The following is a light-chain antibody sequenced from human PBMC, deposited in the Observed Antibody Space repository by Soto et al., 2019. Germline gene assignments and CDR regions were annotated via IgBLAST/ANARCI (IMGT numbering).Light chain of an antibody. Sequence: EVVMTQSPATLSVSPGERATFSCRASQSVSNTYLAWYQQNPGQAPRLLIFGASSRATGIPDRFSGSGSGTDFTLTISRLEPEDFAVYYCQQYGSSPRTFGRGTKVDIK. CDR2: GAS. V-gene: IGKV3-20*01. CDR1: QSVSNTY. J-gene: IGKJ1*01. CDR3: QQYGSSPRT.